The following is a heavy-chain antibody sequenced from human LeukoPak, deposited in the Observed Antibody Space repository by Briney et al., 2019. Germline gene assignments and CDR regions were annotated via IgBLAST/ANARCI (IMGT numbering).Heavy chain of an antibody. CDR2: IYHSGLI. J-gene: IGHJ4*02. V-gene: IGHV4-38-2*02. Sequence: SETLSLTCTVSGYSISSGYYWGWIRQPPGKGLEWIANIYHSGLIYYNPSLKSRITISIDTSKNQFSLKLSSVTAADTAVYYCARIVGATYTDYWGQGTLVTVSS. CDR3: ARIVGATYTDY. CDR1: GYSISSGYY. D-gene: IGHD1-26*01.